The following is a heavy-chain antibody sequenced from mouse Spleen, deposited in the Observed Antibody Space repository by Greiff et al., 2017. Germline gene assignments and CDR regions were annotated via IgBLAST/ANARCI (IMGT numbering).Heavy chain of an antibody. CDR1: GYAFSSYW. CDR3: ARGGTGYYYAMDY. CDR2: IYPGDGDT. V-gene: IGHV1-80*01. J-gene: IGHJ4*01. D-gene: IGHD3-3*01. Sequence: QVQLQQSGAELVKPGASVKISCKASGYAFSSYWMNWVKQRPGKGLEWIGQIYPGDGDTNYNGKFKGKATLTADKSSSTAYMQLSSLTSEDSAVYFCARGGTGYYYAMDYWGQGTSVTVSS.